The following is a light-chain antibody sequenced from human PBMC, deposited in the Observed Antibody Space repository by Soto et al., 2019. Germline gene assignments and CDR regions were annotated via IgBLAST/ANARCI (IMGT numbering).Light chain of an antibody. CDR3: QSYDRSLSGSV. CDR1: SSNIGAGYD. V-gene: IGLV1-40*01. Sequence: QSVLTPPPSVSGAPGQRVTISYTGNSSNIGAGYDVHWYHQLPGNAPELLIFGNSHRPSGVPDRFFGSKSGTSASLAITGLQAEDEAEYYCQSYDRSLSGSVFGGGTKVTVL. CDR2: GNS. J-gene: IGLJ3*02.